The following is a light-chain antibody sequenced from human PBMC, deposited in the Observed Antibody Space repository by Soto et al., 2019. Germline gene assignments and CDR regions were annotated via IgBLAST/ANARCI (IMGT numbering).Light chain of an antibody. V-gene: IGKV1-39*01. CDR2: DAS. CDR3: QQSYSIPGT. Sequence: DIQMTQSPSSLSASVRDRVTMTCRASETIKTYLNWYQRKEGRAPRLLIYDASTLQSGVPSRLSGSGSGTHFNLTISGLEPEDVAIYYSQQSYSIPGTFGPGTQVEF. CDR1: ETIKTY. J-gene: IGKJ1*01.